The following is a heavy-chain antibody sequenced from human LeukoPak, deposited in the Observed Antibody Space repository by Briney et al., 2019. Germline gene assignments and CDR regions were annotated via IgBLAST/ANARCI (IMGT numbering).Heavy chain of an antibody. CDR2: ISSNGGST. CDR1: GFTFSSYA. Sequence: GGSLRLSCAACGFTFSSYAMHWVRQAPGKGLEYVSAISSNGGSTYYANSVKGRFTISRDNSKNTLYLQMNSLRAEDTAVYYCARGGSYLSAFDIWGQGTMVTVSS. D-gene: IGHD1-26*01. CDR3: ARGGSYLSAFDI. V-gene: IGHV3-64*01. J-gene: IGHJ3*02.